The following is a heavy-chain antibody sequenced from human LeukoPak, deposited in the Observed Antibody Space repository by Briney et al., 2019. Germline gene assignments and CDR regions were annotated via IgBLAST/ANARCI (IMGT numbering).Heavy chain of an antibody. CDR2: MWYDGNNK. D-gene: IGHD2-15*01. CDR1: GSTLSNYG. Sequence: GGSLRLSCAASGSTLSNYGMHWVRQAPGKGLEWVAVMWYDGNNKYYTDSVKGRFTISRDNSKNTLYLQMDSLRTEDTAVYYCAKNGDQYCSGGSCFWFDPWGQGTLVTVSS. J-gene: IGHJ5*02. V-gene: IGHV3-30*02. CDR3: AKNGDQYCSGGSCFWFDP.